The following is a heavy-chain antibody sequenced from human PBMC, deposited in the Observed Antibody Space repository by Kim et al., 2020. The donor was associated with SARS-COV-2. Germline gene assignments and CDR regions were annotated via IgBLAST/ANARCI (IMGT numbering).Heavy chain of an antibody. J-gene: IGHJ3*02. V-gene: IGHV3-74*01. Sequence: YADSVKGRFTIYRDNAKNTLYLQMNSLRAEDTAVYYCALVPAAIDDAFDIWGQGTMVTVSS. D-gene: IGHD2-2*01. CDR3: ALVPAAIDDAFDI.